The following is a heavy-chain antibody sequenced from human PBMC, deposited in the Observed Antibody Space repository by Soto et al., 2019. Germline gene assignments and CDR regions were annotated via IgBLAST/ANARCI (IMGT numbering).Heavy chain of an antibody. V-gene: IGHV1-69*01. CDR2: IVPIDGST. CDR3: ARSFTKSRRGGVAFDY. Sequence: QVQLVQSGAEVKKPGFSVKVSCTTSGGTISSFGMNWVRQAPGQGLEWMGGIVPIDGSTKYAEKFQGRVTITADASTSTVYMDLSSLRSEDTAVYYCARSFTKSRRGGVAFDYWGQGTLLTVSP. J-gene: IGHJ4*02. CDR1: GGTISSFG. D-gene: IGHD3-3*01.